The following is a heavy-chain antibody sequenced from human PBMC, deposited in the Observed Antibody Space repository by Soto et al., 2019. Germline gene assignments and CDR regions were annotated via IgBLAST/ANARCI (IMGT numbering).Heavy chain of an antibody. V-gene: IGHV3-33*01. J-gene: IGHJ6*02. CDR3: ARDRVYSSSWYHYYYYGMDV. CDR2: IWYDGSNK. D-gene: IGHD6-13*01. Sequence: QVQLVESGGGVVQPGRSLRLSCAASGFTFSSYGMHWVRQAPGKGLEWVAVIWYDGSNKYYADSVKGRFTISRDNSKNTLYLQMNSLRAEDTAVYYCARDRVYSSSWYHYYYYGMDVWGQGTTVTVSS. CDR1: GFTFSSYG.